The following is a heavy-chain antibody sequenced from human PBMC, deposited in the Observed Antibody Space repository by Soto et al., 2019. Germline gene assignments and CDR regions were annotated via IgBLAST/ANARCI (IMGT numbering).Heavy chain of an antibody. Sequence: QVQLVESGGGLVKPGGSLTLSCVGSGFSLSDYYMSWIRQTPGKGLEWVAYIGHTGSPIFYADSVKGRFTISRDNAKNSLYLQMNSLRAEDTDLYYCARGSWDYCFDWWGQGTLVTVSS. D-gene: IGHD1-26*01. CDR1: GFSLSDYY. CDR3: ARGSWDYCFDW. V-gene: IGHV3-11*01. J-gene: IGHJ4*02. CDR2: IGHTGSPI.